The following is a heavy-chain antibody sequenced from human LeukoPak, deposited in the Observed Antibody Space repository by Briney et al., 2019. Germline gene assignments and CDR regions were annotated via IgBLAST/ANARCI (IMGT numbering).Heavy chain of an antibody. D-gene: IGHD6-13*01. CDR2: ISSSSSTI. Sequence: GGSLRLCCAASGFTFSSYSMNWVRQAPGKGLEWVSYISSSSSTIYYADSVKGRFTISRDNAKNSLYLQMNSLRDEDTAVYYCARANKPLYSSSWYTMGSPWFDPWGQGTLVTVSS. CDR3: ARANKPLYSSSWYTMGSPWFDP. J-gene: IGHJ5*02. CDR1: GFTFSSYS. V-gene: IGHV3-48*02.